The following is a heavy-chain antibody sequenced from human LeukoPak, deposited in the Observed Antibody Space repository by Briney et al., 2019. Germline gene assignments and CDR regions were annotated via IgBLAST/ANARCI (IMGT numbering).Heavy chain of an antibody. CDR2: VKGDGSFT. J-gene: IGHJ4*02. CDR3: VRDGDDFNLDY. Sequence: PGGSLRLSCAASGFTFSSYWMHWVRQAPGKGLVWVSRVKGDGSFTNYADSVYGRFTISRDNAKNTLYLHMHSLRAEDTAVYYCVRDGDDFNLDYWGQGNLVTVSS. CDR1: GFTFSSYW. V-gene: IGHV3-74*01. D-gene: IGHD5-24*01.